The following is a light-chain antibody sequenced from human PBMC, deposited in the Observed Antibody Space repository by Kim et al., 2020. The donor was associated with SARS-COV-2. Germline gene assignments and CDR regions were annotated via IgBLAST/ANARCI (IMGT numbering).Light chain of an antibody. J-gene: IGLJ3*02. CDR2: SNN. CDR3: QVWDSSSDHPV. V-gene: IGLV3-21*04. CDR1: NLGSKT. Sequence: APGNTATITGGGDNLGSKTVHWYQQKPGQAPVLVIYSNNARPSGIPERFSGSNSGNTATLTISRVEAGDEAAYYCQVWDSSSDHPVFGGGTTVTVL.